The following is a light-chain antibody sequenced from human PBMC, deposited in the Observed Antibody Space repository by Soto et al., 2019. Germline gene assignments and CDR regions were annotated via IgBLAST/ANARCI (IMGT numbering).Light chain of an antibody. CDR1: QLVSSSY. J-gene: IGKJ1*01. V-gene: IGKV3-20*01. Sequence: EIVLTPSPGTLSFSPGESATLTCRASQLVSSSYLAWFQQKPGQAPRLLIDGASTRATGIPDRFSGSGSGTDFTLTISRLEPEDVAVYYCQQYEAVVTFGQGTKVDIK. CDR2: GAS. CDR3: QQYEAVVT.